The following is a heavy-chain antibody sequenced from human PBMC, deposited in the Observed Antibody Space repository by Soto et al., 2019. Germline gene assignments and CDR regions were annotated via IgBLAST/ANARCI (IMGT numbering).Heavy chain of an antibody. CDR3: ARDWDGGSYYSLYYYGMDV. D-gene: IGHD1-26*01. CDR1: GFTFTNNV. CDR2: INTGNGNL. V-gene: IGHV1-3*04. J-gene: IGHJ6*02. Sequence: VQLVESGGGLVQPGGSLRLSCAASGFTFTNNVIHWMRQAPGQGLEWMGWINTGNGNLKYSQKFRGRVTMTTDTSTSTAYMELRSLRSDDTAVYYCARDWDGGSYYSLYYYGMDVWGQGTTVTVSS.